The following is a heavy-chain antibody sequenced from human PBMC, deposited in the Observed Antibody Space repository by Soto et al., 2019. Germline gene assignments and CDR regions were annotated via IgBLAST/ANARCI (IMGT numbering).Heavy chain of an antibody. CDR2: IYYSGST. Sequence: PSETLSLTCTVSGGSISSYYWSWIRQPPGKGLEWIGYIYYSGSTNYNPSLKSRVTISVDTSKNQFSLKLSSVTAADTAVYYCARQYCSSTSCYIPYYYMEVWGKGTTVTVSS. CDR1: GGSISSYY. D-gene: IGHD2-2*02. V-gene: IGHV4-59*08. J-gene: IGHJ6*03. CDR3: ARQYCSSTSCYIPYYYMEV.